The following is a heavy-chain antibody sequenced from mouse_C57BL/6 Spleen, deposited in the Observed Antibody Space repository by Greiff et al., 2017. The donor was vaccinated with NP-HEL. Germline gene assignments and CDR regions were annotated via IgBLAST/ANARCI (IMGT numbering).Heavy chain of an antibody. CDR2: IYPRSGNT. J-gene: IGHJ4*01. CDR3: AHYGSSAYAMDY. Sequence: QVQLQQSGAELARPGASVKLSCKASGYTFTSYGISWVKQRTGQGLEWIGEIYPRSGNTYYNEKFKGKATLTADKSSSTAYMELRSLTSDDSAVYVCAHYGSSAYAMDYWGQGTSVTVSS. CDR1: GYTFTSYG. D-gene: IGHD1-1*01. V-gene: IGHV1-81*01.